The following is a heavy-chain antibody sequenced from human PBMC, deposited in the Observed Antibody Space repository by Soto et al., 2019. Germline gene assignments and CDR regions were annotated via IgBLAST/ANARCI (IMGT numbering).Heavy chain of an antibody. D-gene: IGHD3-22*01. CDR2: IYYSGST. Sequence: PSETLSLTCAVSGGSISSYYWSWIRQPPGKGLEWIGYIYYSGSTNYNPSLESRVTISVDTSKNQFSLKLSSVTAADTAVYYRARLRSDTSGYYFVTWFDAWGQGTLVSVSS. V-gene: IGHV4-59*01. CDR3: ARLRSDTSGYYFVTWFDA. J-gene: IGHJ5*02. CDR1: GGSISSYY.